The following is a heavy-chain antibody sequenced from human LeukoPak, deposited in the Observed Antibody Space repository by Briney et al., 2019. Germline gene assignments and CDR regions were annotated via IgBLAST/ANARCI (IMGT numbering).Heavy chain of an antibody. V-gene: IGHV4-4*02. CDR1: GGFISSSNW. J-gene: IGHJ3*02. CDR3: VVRYFDWLSNDAFDI. CDR2: IYHSGST. Sequence: PSETLSLTCVVSGGFISSSNWWSWVRQPPGKGLEWIGEIYHSGSTNYNPSFKSRVTISVDKSKNQFSLKLSSVTAADTAVYYCVVRYFDWLSNDAFDIWGQGTMVTVSS. D-gene: IGHD3-9*01.